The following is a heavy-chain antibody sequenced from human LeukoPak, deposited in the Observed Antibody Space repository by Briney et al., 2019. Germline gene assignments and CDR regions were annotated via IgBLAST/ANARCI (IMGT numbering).Heavy chain of an antibody. J-gene: IGHJ4*02. CDR2: IYYNGRT. CDR1: GGSINTFY. CDR3: ARDSEASRLFDY. V-gene: IGHV4-59*01. D-gene: IGHD2-21*01. Sequence: SETLSLTYTVSGGSINTFYWSWIRQPPGKGLEWIGYIYYNGRTNYNPSLKSRVTISMDTSKNQFSLKLSSVTAADTAVYYCARDSEASRLFDYWGQGTLVTVSS.